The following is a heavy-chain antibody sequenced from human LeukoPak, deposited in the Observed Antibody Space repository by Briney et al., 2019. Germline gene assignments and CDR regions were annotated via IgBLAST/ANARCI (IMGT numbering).Heavy chain of an antibody. CDR3: AKDFRSPMVYYYGMDV. D-gene: IGHD2-15*01. J-gene: IGHJ6*02. CDR2: ISYDGSNK. Sequence: GSLRLSCAASGFTFSSYGMHWVRQALGKGLEWVAVISYDGSNKYSADSVKGRFTISRDNSKNTLYLQMNSLRAEDTAVYYCAKDFRSPMVYYYGMDVWGQGTTVTVSS. CDR1: GFTFSSYG. V-gene: IGHV3-30*18.